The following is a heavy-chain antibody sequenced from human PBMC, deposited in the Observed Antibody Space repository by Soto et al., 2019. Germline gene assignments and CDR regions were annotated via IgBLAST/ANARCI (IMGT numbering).Heavy chain of an antibody. J-gene: IGHJ4*02. CDR1: GYRFTNFW. Sequence: PGESLKISCQGSGYRFTNFWIGWVRQMPGKGLEWMGIIYPGDSDTRYSPSLQGQVTISADKSINTAYLQWSSLKASDTAMYYCARRLSPLDPYYFDYWGQGTLVTVSS. V-gene: IGHV5-51*01. CDR3: ARRLSPLDPYYFDY. CDR2: IYPGDSDT.